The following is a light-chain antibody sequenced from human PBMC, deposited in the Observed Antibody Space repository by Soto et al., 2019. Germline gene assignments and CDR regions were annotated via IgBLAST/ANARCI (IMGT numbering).Light chain of an antibody. CDR1: QSVSGN. V-gene: IGKV3-15*01. CDR3: QHYNNWPLT. J-gene: IGKJ4*01. Sequence: EIVMTQSPATLSVSPGERATLSCRASQSVSGNLAWYQQKPDQAPRLVIYGASTRATGIPARFSGSGSGTEFTLTISSLQSEDFAVYYCQHYNNWPLTFGGGTKVEIK. CDR2: GAS.